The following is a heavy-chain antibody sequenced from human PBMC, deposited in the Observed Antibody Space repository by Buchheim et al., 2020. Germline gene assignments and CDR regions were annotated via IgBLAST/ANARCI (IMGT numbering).Heavy chain of an antibody. Sequence: EVQLLESGGGLVQPGGSLRLSCAASGFTFGRYTMGWVRQAPGKGLEWASDINESGGATWYEDSVRGRFTISRDNSENTLFLQMNSLRGEDTAVYFCARAGRASWYDYWGQGTL. CDR2: INESGGAT. D-gene: IGHD6-13*01. CDR1: GFTFGRYT. V-gene: IGHV3-23*01. CDR3: ARAGRASWYDY. J-gene: IGHJ4*02.